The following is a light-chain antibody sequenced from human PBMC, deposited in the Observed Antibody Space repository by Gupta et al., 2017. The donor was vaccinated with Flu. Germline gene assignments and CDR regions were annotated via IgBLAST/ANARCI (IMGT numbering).Light chain of an antibody. J-gene: IGLJ3*02. V-gene: IGLV6-57*01. Sequence: NFMLTLPHSVSESPGKTVTISCARSSGSFAGSYVQWYQQRPCTSPTPVIYEDNQRPSGVPDRFSGSIDSSSNSASLTISGLKTEDEADYYCQSYDGNNRVFGGGTKLTVL. CDR2: EDN. CDR3: QSYDGNNRV. CDR1: SGSFAGSY.